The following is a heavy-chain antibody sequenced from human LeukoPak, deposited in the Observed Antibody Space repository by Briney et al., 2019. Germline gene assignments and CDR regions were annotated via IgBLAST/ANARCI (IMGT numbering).Heavy chain of an antibody. J-gene: IGHJ4*02. V-gene: IGHV3-23*01. CDR1: GFTFASYA. CDR2: ISGTGGDI. D-gene: IGHD5-24*01. CDR3: AKGGDGYNYGSYFDY. Sequence: GGSLRLSCAASGFTFASYAMNWVRQAPGKGLEWVSAISGTGGDIHYADSVKGRSTISRDNSKNTLYLQMNSLTAEDTAVYYCAKGGDGYNYGSYFDYWGQGTLVTVSS.